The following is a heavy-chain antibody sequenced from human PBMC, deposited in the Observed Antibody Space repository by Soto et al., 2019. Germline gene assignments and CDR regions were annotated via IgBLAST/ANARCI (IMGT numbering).Heavy chain of an antibody. CDR1: GVTFSRYA. Sequence: QVKLVQSGAEVKKPGSSVKVSCKAFGVTFSRYAISWVRQAPGQGLEWMGGIIPIFGTANYAQTFQGRVTTTADESTPRAYLDLRSMIYEDTAVYYCASMEAGRELPCPDYYCVYGRDVWGQGPTVTASS. CDR3: ASMEAGRELPCPDYYCVYGRDV. J-gene: IGHJ6*02. CDR2: IIPIFGTA. D-gene: IGHD1-26*01. V-gene: IGHV1-69*01.